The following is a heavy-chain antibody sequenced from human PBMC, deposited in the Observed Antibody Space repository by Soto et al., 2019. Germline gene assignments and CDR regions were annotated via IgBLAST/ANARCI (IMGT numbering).Heavy chain of an antibody. Sequence: GASVKVSCKASGYTFTSYGLSWVRQAPGQGLEWMGRISAYNYNTNYAQKLQSRVTMTTDTSTSTAYMELRSLRSDDTAVYYCARVVGALRHWFDPWGQGTLVTVSS. CDR2: ISAYNYNT. CDR1: GYTFTSYG. V-gene: IGHV1-18*01. J-gene: IGHJ5*02. CDR3: ARVVGALRHWFDP. D-gene: IGHD1-26*01.